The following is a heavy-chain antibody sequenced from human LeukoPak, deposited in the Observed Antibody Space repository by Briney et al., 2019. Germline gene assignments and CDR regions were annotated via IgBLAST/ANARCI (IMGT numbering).Heavy chain of an antibody. Sequence: GRSLRLSCAASGFTFSSYGMHWVRQAPGKGLEWVAVIWYDGSNKYYADSVEGRFTISRDNSKNTLYLQMNSLRAEDTAVYYCARDRLLWFGVRYGMDVWGQGTTVTVSS. CDR3: ARDRLLWFGVRYGMDV. D-gene: IGHD3-10*01. V-gene: IGHV3-33*01. CDR2: IWYDGSNK. CDR1: GFTFSSYG. J-gene: IGHJ6*02.